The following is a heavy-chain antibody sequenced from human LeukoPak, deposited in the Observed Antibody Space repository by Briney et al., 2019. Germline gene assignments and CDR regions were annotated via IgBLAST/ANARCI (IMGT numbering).Heavy chain of an antibody. V-gene: IGHV3-23*01. CDR2: ISGSGGST. CDR1: GFTFSSYA. CDR3: ATGGSWYYFDY. D-gene: IGHD6-13*01. J-gene: IGHJ4*02. Sequence: QSGGSLRLSCAASGFTFSSYAMSWVRQAPGKGLEWVSAISGSGGSTYYADSVKGRFTISRDNSKSTLYLQMNSLRAEDTAVYYCATGGSWYYFDYWGQGTLVTVSS.